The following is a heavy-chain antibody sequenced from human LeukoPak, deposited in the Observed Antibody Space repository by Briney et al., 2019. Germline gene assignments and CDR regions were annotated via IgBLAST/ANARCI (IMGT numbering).Heavy chain of an antibody. CDR3: ARGPGRDYGDHY. Sequence: PSETLSLTCTVSGGSISGGSYYWSWIRQPAGEGLEWIGRIYTSGSTNYNPSLKSRVTISVDTSKNQFSLKLSSVTAADTAVYYCARGPGRDYGDHYWGQGTLVTVSS. J-gene: IGHJ4*02. V-gene: IGHV4-61*02. CDR1: GGSISGGSYY. D-gene: IGHD4-17*01. CDR2: IYTSGST.